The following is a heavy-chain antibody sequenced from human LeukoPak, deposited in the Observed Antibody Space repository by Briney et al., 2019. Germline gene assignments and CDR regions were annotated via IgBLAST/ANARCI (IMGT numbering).Heavy chain of an antibody. D-gene: IGHD2-2*01. CDR2: IYYSGST. V-gene: IGHV4-61*01. J-gene: IGHJ4*02. CDR1: GGSVSSGRYY. Sequence: SETLSLTCTVSGGSVSSGRYYWSWIRQPPGKGLEWIGYIYYSGSTNYNPSLKSRVTISVDTSKNQFSLKLSSVTAADTAVYYCAIRSCSSTSYYYDNFDYWGQGTLVTVSS. CDR3: AIRSCSSTSYYYDNFDY.